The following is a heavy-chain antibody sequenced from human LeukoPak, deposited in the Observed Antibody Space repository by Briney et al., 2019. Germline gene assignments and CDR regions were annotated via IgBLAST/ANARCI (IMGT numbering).Heavy chain of an antibody. CDR3: AKGPPVIRMDV. D-gene: IGHD3-22*01. V-gene: IGHV3-23*01. Sequence: GGSLRLSCAASGFSVSSNYMSWVRQAPGKGLEWVSAISGSGGSTYYADSVKGRFTISRDNSKNTLYLQMNSLRAEDTAVYYCAKGPPVIRMDVWGKGTTVTVSS. J-gene: IGHJ6*04. CDR1: GFSVSSNY. CDR2: ISGSGGST.